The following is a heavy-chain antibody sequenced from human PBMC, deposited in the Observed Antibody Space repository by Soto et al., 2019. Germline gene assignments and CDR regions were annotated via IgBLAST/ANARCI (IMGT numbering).Heavy chain of an antibody. D-gene: IGHD5-12*01. CDR3: AREGNLGRWLQPLDF. CDR1: GGSVSSGSYY. J-gene: IGHJ4*02. Sequence: PSETLSLTCTVSGGSVSSGSYYWSWIRQPPGKGLEWIGSIYYSGTTYFNPSLNSRVTVSVDTSKNQFSLKVTSVTAADTAVYYCAREGNLGRWLQPLDFWGQGTLVTVSS. CDR2: IYYSGTT. V-gene: IGHV4-39*02.